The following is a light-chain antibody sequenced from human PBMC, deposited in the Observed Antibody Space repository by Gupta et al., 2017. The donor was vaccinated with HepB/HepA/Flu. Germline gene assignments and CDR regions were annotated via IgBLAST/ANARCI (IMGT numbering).Light chain of an antibody. J-gene: IGLJ2*01. Sequence: QSVLTQPPSASDIPGQRATIYCSGTSSNIGSNTVNWYQHLPGTAPKLLIYINNQRPSGVPARFSGSKSGTSASLAISGLQSEDEADYYCSSWDDSLNCIIFGGGTKLTVL. V-gene: IGLV1-44*01. CDR2: INN. CDR3: SSWDDSLNCII. CDR1: SSNIGSNT.